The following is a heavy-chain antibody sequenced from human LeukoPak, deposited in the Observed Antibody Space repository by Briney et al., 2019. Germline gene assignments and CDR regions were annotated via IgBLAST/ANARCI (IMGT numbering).Heavy chain of an antibody. CDR3: ARHDYGGAGDVFDI. Sequence: SETLSLTCTVSGVSISSYYWSWIRQPPGKGREWIGYIYYSGNNNYNPYLKSGLTTPVDTSKNQFILKLNSWGAAATAVYSCARHDYGGAGDVFDIWGQGTMVTVSS. J-gene: IGHJ3*02. CDR1: GVSISSYY. D-gene: IGHD4-23*01. V-gene: IGHV4-59*08. CDR2: IYYSGNN.